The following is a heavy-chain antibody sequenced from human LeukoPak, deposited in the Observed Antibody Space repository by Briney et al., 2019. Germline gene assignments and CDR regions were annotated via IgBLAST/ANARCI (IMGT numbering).Heavy chain of an antibody. CDR3: AKEWLAVAGTGENWFDP. V-gene: IGHV3-30*02. CDR2: IRYDGSNK. CDR1: GFTFSRYW. D-gene: IGHD6-19*01. Sequence: PGGSLRLSCAASGFTFSRYWMNWVRQAPGKGLEWVAFIRYDGSNKYYADSVKGRFTISRDNSKDTLYLQMNSLRAEDTAVYYCAKEWLAVAGTGENWFDPWGQGTLVTVSS. J-gene: IGHJ5*02.